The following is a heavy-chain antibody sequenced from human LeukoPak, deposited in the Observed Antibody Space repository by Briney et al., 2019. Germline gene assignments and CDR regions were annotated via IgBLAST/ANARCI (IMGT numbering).Heavy chain of an antibody. Sequence: SETLSLTCPVSGDSMNNYYWNWIRQPPGKGLGWIGYIYYSGSAKYNPSVKSRVTISVDTSKNQFSLKLSSVTAADTAVYFCARLRPSGTSDYWGQGTLVTVSS. CDR2: IYYSGSA. CDR3: ARLRPSGTSDY. J-gene: IGHJ4*02. D-gene: IGHD3-10*01. CDR1: GDSMNNYY. V-gene: IGHV4-59*01.